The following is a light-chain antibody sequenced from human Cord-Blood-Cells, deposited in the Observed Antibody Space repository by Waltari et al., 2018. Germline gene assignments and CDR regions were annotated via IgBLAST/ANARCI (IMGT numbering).Light chain of an antibody. CDR1: QSISSY. CDR3: QQSYSTPRT. CDR2: AAS. Sequence: DIQMIQSPSSLSASVGDRVTITCRARQSISSYLNWDQQKPGKAPKLLICAASSLQSGVPASFSGSGSGTAFTLTISSLQPEDFAPYYCQQSYSTPRTFGQGTKVEIK. J-gene: IGKJ1*01. V-gene: IGKV1-39*01.